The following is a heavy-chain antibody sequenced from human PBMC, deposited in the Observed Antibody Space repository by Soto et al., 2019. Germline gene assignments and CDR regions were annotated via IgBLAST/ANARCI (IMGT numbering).Heavy chain of an antibody. CDR3: ARDAPFNYPLDY. V-gene: IGHV1-2*02. Sequence: QVQLVQSGAEVKKPGASVKVSCKASGYTFTGYYMHWVRQAPGQGLEWMGWINPNSGGTNYAQKLQGRVTMNRDTSISTAYMELSRLRSDDTAVYYCARDAPFNYPLDYWGQGTLVTVSS. CDR1: GYTFTGYY. D-gene: IGHD4-4*01. J-gene: IGHJ4*02. CDR2: INPNSGGT.